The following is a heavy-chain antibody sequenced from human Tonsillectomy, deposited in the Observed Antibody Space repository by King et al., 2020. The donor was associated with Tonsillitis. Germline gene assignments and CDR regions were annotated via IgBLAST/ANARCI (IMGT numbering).Heavy chain of an antibody. D-gene: IGHD6-19*01. CDR1: GFTFSSYD. Sequence: VQLVEFGGGLVQPGGSLRLSCAASGFTFSSYDMHWVRQATGKGLEWVSAIGTAGDTYYPGSVKGRFTISRENAKNSLYLQMNSLRAGDTAVYYCARGRQPGYSGGWGYMDVWGQGTTVTVSS. V-gene: IGHV3-13*01. CDR3: ARGRQPGYSGGWGYMDV. CDR2: IGTAGDT. J-gene: IGHJ6*02.